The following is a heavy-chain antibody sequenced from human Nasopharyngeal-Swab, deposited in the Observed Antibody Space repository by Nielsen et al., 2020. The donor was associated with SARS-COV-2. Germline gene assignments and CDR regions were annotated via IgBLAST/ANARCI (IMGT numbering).Heavy chain of an antibody. J-gene: IGHJ3*02. V-gene: IGHV4-59*02. CDR1: GGSVRSYY. D-gene: IGHD3-10*01. CDR3: ARDSSVFRGEAYDI. CDR2: IDDNRMT. Sequence: SETLSLTCSVSGGSVRSYYWAWIRQLPGKGLEWIGHIDDNRMTKYNPSLKGRVTTSVDTSRRLISLKLTSVTTADTAVYYCARDSSVFRGEAYDIWGQGTMVTVSS.